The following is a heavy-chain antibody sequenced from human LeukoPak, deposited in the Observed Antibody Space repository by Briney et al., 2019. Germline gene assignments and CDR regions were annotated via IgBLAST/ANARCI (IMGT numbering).Heavy chain of an antibody. D-gene: IGHD1-7*01. V-gene: IGHV6-1*01. CDR3: VRAHNWNFGY. J-gene: IGHJ4*02. CDR2: TYYRSKWYN. CDR1: GDSVSSNSVA. Sequence: SQTLSLTCVISGDSVSSNSVAWNWIRQSSSRGLEWLGRTYYRSKWYNDYATSMKSRITINPDTSKNQFSLQLNSVTPEDTAIYYCVRAHNWNFGYWGQGTLVTVSS.